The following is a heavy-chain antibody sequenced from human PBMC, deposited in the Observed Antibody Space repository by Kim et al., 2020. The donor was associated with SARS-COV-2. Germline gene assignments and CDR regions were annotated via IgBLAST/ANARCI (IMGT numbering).Heavy chain of an antibody. CDR3: ARSVAGTTFYYYMDV. J-gene: IGHJ6*03. Sequence: KFQGRVTITRDTSASTAYMELSSLRSEDTAVYYCARSVAGTTFYYYMDVWGKGTTVTVSS. D-gene: IGHD1-7*01. V-gene: IGHV1-3*01.